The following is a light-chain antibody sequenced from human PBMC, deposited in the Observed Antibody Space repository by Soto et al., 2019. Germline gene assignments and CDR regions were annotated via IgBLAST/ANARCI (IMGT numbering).Light chain of an antibody. J-gene: IGKJ5*01. CDR2: GAS. V-gene: IGKV3-15*01. Sequence: EIVFTPSPGTLSLSPGERATLSCRASQSVSNNYLAWYQQKPGQAPRLLIYGASTRASGLPARFSGSGSGTEFTLTISSLQSEDFAVYYCQQYYNWPPRVTFGQGTRLEI. CDR3: QQYYNWPPRVT. CDR1: QSVSNN.